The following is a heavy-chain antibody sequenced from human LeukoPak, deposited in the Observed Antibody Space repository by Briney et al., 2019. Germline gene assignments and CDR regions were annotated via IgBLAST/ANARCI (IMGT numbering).Heavy chain of an antibody. Sequence: GGSLRLSCAASGFTFSSYAMSWVRQAPGKGLEWVSAISGSGGSTYYADSVKGRFTISRDNSKNTLYLQMNSLRAEDTAVYYCAKDRSSRCDFWSGSFSHYYYYYMDVWGKGTTVTVSS. D-gene: IGHD3-3*01. V-gene: IGHV3-23*01. CDR1: GFTFSSYA. CDR2: ISGSGGST. J-gene: IGHJ6*03. CDR3: AKDRSSRCDFWSGSFSHYYYYYMDV.